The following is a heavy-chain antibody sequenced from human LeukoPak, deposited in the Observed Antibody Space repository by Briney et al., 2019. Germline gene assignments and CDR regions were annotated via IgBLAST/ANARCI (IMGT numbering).Heavy chain of an antibody. CDR2: INHSGST. J-gene: IGHJ3*02. CDR1: GGSFSGYY. V-gene: IGHV4-34*01. D-gene: IGHD3-22*01. CDR3: ARNYYDSSGYYYGAFDI. Sequence: SETLSLTCAVYGGSFSGYYWSWIRQPPGKGLEWIGEINHSGSTNYNPSLKSRVTISVDTSKNQFSLKLSSVTAADTAMYYCARNYYDSSGYYYGAFDIWGQGTMVTVSS.